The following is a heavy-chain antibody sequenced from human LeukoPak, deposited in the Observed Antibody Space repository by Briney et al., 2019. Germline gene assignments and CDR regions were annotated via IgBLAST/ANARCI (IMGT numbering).Heavy chain of an antibody. CDR2: INWNGGST. D-gene: IGHD3-10*01. CDR3: ARVYYYGSGSYYKGEYYFDY. CDR1: GFTFDDYG. Sequence: GGSLRLSCAASGFTFDDYGVSWVRQAPGKGLEWVSGINWNGGSTGYADSVKGRFTISRDNAKNSLYLQINSLRAEDTALYHCARVYYYGSGSYYKGEYYFDYWGQGTLVTVSS. J-gene: IGHJ4*02. V-gene: IGHV3-20*01.